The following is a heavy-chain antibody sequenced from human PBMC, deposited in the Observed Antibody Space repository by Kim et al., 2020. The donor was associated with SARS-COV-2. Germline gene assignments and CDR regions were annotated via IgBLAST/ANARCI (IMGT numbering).Heavy chain of an antibody. CDR1: GGSFSGYY. J-gene: IGHJ2*01. D-gene: IGHD3-16*02. CDR3: ARGTSDYVWGSYRYTVRYFDL. V-gene: IGHV4-34*01. CDR2: INHSGST. Sequence: SETLSLTCAVYGGSFSGYYWSWIRQPPGKGLEWIGEINHSGSTNYNPSLKSRVTISVDTSKNQFSLKLSSVTAADTAVYYCARGTSDYVWGSYRYTVRYFDLWGRGTLVTVSS.